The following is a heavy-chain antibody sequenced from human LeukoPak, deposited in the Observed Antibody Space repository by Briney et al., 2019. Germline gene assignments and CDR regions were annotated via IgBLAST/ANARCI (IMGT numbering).Heavy chain of an antibody. V-gene: IGHV1-2*02. CDR3: ARGRAVAGRTKPNDY. D-gene: IGHD6-19*01. CDR1: GYTFTGYY. CDR2: INPNCGGT. Sequence: GASVKVSCKASGYTFTGYYMHWVRQAPGQGLEWMGWINPNCGGTNYAQKFQGRVTMTRDTSISTAYMELSRLRSDDTAVYYCARGRAVAGRTKPNDYWGQGTLVTVSS. J-gene: IGHJ4*02.